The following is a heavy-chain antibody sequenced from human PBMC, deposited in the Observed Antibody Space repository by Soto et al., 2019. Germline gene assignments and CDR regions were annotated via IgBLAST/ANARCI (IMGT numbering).Heavy chain of an antibody. CDR3: ARVSYFRGFDWLFAFDS. Sequence: PSETLSLTCTVSGGSISSSDYYWGWIRQPPGKGLEWIGNIYYSGDTSSYNPSLKSRVSMSVDTSKNQFSLELRSVSADDTAVYFCARVSYFRGFDWLFAFDSWGQGALVTVSS. V-gene: IGHV4-39*07. CDR2: IYYSGDT. D-gene: IGHD3-9*01. CDR1: GGSISSSDYY. J-gene: IGHJ4*02.